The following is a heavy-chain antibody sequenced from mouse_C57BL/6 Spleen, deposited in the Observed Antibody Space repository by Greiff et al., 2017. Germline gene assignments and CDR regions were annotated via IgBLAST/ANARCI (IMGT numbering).Heavy chain of an antibody. CDR1: GFTFSSYA. CDR2: ISDGGSYT. J-gene: IGHJ2*01. V-gene: IGHV5-4*01. Sequence: EVQVVESGGGLVKPGGSLKLSCAASGFTFSSYAMSWVRQTPEKRLEWVATISDGGSYTYYPDNVKGRFTISRDNAKNNLYLQMSHLKSEDTAMYYCARDVDGYYPYYFDYWGQGTTLTVSS. CDR3: ARDVDGYYPYYFDY. D-gene: IGHD2-3*01.